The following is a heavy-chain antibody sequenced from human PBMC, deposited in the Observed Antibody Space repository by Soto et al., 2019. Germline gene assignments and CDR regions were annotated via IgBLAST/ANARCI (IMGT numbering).Heavy chain of an antibody. Sequence: GGSLRLSCAASGFTVSSNYMSWVRQAPGKGLEWVSVIYSGGSTYYADSVKGRFTISRDNSKNTLYLQMNSLRAEDTAVYYCARSPHDTVTTGPYFDYWGQGTLVTVSS. CDR3: ARSPHDTVTTGPYFDY. V-gene: IGHV3-66*01. D-gene: IGHD4-17*01. CDR1: GFTVSSNY. CDR2: IYSGGST. J-gene: IGHJ4*02.